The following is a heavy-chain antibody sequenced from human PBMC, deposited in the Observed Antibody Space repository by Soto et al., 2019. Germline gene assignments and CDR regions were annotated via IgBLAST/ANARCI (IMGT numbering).Heavy chain of an antibody. Sequence: SLRLSCAATEFTFSTYPMHWVRQAPGKGLEWVAVISYDETNKYYADSVKGRFTISRDNSKNTLYLQMNNLRADDTAVYYCARGASDFWGAYPEIHFFDYWGHGTLVTVYS. V-gene: IGHV3-30-3*01. CDR3: ARGASDFWGAYPEIHFFDY. CDR2: ISYDETNK. J-gene: IGHJ4*01. CDR1: EFTFSTYP. D-gene: IGHD3-3*01.